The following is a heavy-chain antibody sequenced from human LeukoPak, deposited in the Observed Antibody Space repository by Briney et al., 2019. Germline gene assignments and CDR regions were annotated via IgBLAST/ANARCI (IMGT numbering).Heavy chain of an antibody. CDR2: IVGSGDST. D-gene: IGHD6-19*01. J-gene: IGHJ4*02. V-gene: IGHV3-23*01. CDR1: GFTFSSSA. Sequence: GGSLRLSCAASGFTFSSSAMSWVHQTPGKGLEWVSGIVGSGDSTYYADSVMGRFTISRDNSRNTLFLQVNSLRVEDAAVYYCAKDRGGWREIDSWGQGALVTVSS. CDR3: AKDRGGWREIDS.